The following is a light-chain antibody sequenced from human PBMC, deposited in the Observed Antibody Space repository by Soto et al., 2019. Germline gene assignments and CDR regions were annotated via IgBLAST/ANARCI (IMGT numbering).Light chain of an antibody. Sequence: EIVMTQSPATLSVSPGERATLSCRASQSVSTNLAWYQQKPGQAPRLLIYAASVRATGIPARFSGSGSGTEFTLTISRLQSEDFSVYYWQQYDERPPNLSFRGGTKVEIK. CDR1: QSVSTN. CDR2: AAS. CDR3: QQYDERPPNLS. J-gene: IGKJ4*01. V-gene: IGKV3-15*01.